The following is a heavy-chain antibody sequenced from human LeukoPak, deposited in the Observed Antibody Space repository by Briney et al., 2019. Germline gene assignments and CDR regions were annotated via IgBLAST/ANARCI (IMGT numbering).Heavy chain of an antibody. J-gene: IGHJ4*02. CDR1: GFIFDDYA. CDR2: INWNGVST. V-gene: IGHV3-20*01. Sequence: GGSLRLSCVASGFIFDDYAMSWVRQAPGKGLEWVSGINWNGVSTGYADSVKGRFTISRDNAKNSLYLQMNSLRAEDTALYHCARVRGSGSYFNGYFDYWGQGTLVTVSS. CDR3: ARVRGSGSYFNGYFDY. D-gene: IGHD1-26*01.